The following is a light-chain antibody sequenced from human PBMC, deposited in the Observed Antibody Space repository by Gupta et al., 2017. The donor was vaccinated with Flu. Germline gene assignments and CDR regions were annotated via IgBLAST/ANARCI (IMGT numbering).Light chain of an antibody. V-gene: IGKV1-5*03. Sequence: DIQMTQSPSTLSASVGDRVTITCRASQSISSWLGWYQQKPGKAPKLLIYQASKGERGVPSRPTGSGSGREFTLTSISLQNHDCANYSVQQYKSYWTFGQGTKVEIK. CDR2: QAS. CDR1: QSISSW. J-gene: IGKJ1*01. CDR3: QQYKSYWT.